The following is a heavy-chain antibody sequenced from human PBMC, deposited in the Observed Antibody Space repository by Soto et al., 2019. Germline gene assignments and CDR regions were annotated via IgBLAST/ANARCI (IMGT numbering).Heavy chain of an antibody. Sequence: QVQLQQWGAGLLKPSETLSLTCAVYGGSFSGYYWSWIRQPPGKGLEWIGEINHSGSTNYNPSLKSRVTISVDTSKNQFSLKLSSVTAADTAVYYCARVRRYYYYYYGMDVWGQGTTVTVSS. V-gene: IGHV4-34*01. J-gene: IGHJ6*02. CDR1: GGSFSGYY. CDR3: ARVRRYYYYYYGMDV. CDR2: INHSGST.